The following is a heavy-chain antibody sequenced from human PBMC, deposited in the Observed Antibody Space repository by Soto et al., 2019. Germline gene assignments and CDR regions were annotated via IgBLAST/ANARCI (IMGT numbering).Heavy chain of an antibody. V-gene: IGHV4-34*01. CDR3: ARSGYCSGGSCYFVLPFDY. CDR2: INHSGST. J-gene: IGHJ4*02. Sequence: QVQLQQWGAGLLKPSETLSLTCAVYGGSFSGYYWSWIRQPPGKGLEWIGEINHSGSTNYNPSLKSLVTISVDTSKNQFSLKLSSVTAADTAVYYCARSGYCSGGSCYFVLPFDYWGQGTLVTVSS. D-gene: IGHD2-15*01. CDR1: GGSFSGYY.